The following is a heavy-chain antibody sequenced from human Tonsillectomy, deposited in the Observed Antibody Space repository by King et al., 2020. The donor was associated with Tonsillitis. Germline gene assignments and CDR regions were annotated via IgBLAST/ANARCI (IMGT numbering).Heavy chain of an antibody. V-gene: IGHV5-51*03. CDR2: IYPRDSET. CDR3: ARRQVISGYGYGSDALDV. J-gene: IGHJ3*01. D-gene: IGHD3-22*01. Sequence: VQLVQSGAEVKKPGESLKISCKGSGYNFPTFWIGWVRQMPGKGLEWMGLIYPRDSETKYGPSFEGQFTISVDRATTTAYLQWSSLKASDTAMYYCARRQVISGYGYGSDALDVWGQGTMVTVSS. CDR1: GYNFPTFW.